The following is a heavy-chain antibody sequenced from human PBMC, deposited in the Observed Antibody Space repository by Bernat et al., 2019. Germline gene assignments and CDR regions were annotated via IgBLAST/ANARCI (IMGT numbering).Heavy chain of an antibody. Sequence: QVQLVESGGGVVQPGRSLRLSCAASGFTFSGYAMHWVRQAPGKGLEWVALIWDDGNNKYYADSVKGRFTISRDNSKNTLSLQLDSLRVEDTAVYYCEKVPGTGSTWNYFDYWGQGTLVTVSP. J-gene: IGHJ4*02. CDR2: IWDDGNNK. CDR3: EKVPGTGSTWNYFDY. V-gene: IGHV3-33*03. D-gene: IGHD1-1*01. CDR1: GFTFSGYA.